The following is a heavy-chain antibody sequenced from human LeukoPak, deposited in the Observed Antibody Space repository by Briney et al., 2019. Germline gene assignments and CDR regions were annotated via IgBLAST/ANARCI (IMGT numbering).Heavy chain of an antibody. V-gene: IGHV1-8*03. J-gene: IGHJ4*02. CDR3: ARDGHIARRGSCYSLNY. CDR1: GYTFTSYD. Sequence: ASVKVSCKASGYTFTSYDINWVRQATGQGLEWMGWMNPNSGNTGYAQKFQGRVTITRNTSISTAYMELSSLRSEDTAVYYCARDGHIARRGSCYSLNYWGQGTLVTVSS. CDR2: MNPNSGNT. D-gene: IGHD2-15*01.